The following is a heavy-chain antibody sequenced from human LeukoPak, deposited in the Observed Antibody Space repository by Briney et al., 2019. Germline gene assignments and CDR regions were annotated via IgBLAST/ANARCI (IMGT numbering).Heavy chain of an antibody. CDR2: INPYNDIT. D-gene: IGHD3-10*01. CDR1: GYTFTASG. Sequence: GASVKVSCKASGYTFTASGLCWVRQAPGQGLEWMGWINPYNDITDYAQTFKGRVTMTADTSTSTAYMELRSLRSDDTAVYYCGRALLGGSDIYTPFSYWGQGTLVTVSS. V-gene: IGHV1-18*01. CDR3: GRALLGGSDIYTPFSY. J-gene: IGHJ4*02.